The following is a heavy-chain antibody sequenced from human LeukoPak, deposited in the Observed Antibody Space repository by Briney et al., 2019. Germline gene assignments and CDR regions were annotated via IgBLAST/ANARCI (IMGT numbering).Heavy chain of an antibody. CDR3: AKALGSYGPYYYYYMDV. J-gene: IGHJ6*03. CDR1: GFTFDDYA. V-gene: IGHV3-43D*04. Sequence: GGSLRLSCADSGFTFDDYAMHWVRQAPGKGLEWVSLISWDGGSTYYADSVKGRFTISRDNSKNSLYLQMNSLRAEDTALYYCAKALGSYGPYYYYYMDVWGKGTTVTVSS. CDR2: ISWDGGST. D-gene: IGHD1-26*01.